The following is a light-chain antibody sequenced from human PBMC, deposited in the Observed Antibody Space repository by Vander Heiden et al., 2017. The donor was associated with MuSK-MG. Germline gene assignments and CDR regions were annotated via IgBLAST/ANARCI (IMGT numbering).Light chain of an antibody. J-gene: IGKJ3*01. Sequence: DIQLTQSPSFLSASVGDRVTITCRASQGISSFLAWYQQKPGKAPKFLIYAASTLQSGVPSRFSGSASGTEFTLTISSLQPEDFATYYCQQRNSYLFTFGPGTKVXIK. CDR1: QGISSF. V-gene: IGKV1-9*01. CDR3: QQRNSYLFT. CDR2: AAS.